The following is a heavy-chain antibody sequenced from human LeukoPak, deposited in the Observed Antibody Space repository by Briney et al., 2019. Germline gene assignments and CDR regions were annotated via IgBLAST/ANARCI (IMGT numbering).Heavy chain of an antibody. Sequence: ASVKVSCKASGYTFTSYDINCVRQATGQGLEWMGWMNPNSGNTGYAQKFQGRVTMTRNTSISTAYMELSSLRSEDTAVYYCATRFSDFWTYGMDVWGQGTTVTVSS. CDR3: ATRFSDFWTYGMDV. CDR1: GYTFTSYD. CDR2: MNPNSGNT. J-gene: IGHJ6*02. V-gene: IGHV1-8*01. D-gene: IGHD3-3*01.